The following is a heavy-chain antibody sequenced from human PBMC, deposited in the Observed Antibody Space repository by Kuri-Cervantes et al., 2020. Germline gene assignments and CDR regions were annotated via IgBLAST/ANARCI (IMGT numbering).Heavy chain of an antibody. CDR1: GGTFSNYA. Sequence: SVTVSCKASGGTFSNYAIGWVRQAPGQGLEWMGGIIPIFGTANYAQKFQGRVTITADKSTSTAYMELSSLRSEDTAVYYCARGGYFSSGWPYYYYYYMDVWGKGTTVTVSS. V-gene: IGHV1-69*06. D-gene: IGHD6-19*01. J-gene: IGHJ6*03. CDR2: IIPIFGTA. CDR3: ARGGYFSSGWPYYYYYYMDV.